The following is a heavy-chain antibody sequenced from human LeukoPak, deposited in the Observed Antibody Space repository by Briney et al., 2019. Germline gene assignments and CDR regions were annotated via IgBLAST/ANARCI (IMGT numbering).Heavy chain of an antibody. Sequence: EGSLRLSCAASGFIFSSYAMSWVRQAPGKGLEWVSAISGSGDNTYYADSVKGRFTISRDNSNNTLYLQMNSLRAEDTAVYYCARELEGANAFDIWGQGTMVTVSS. D-gene: IGHD1-26*01. CDR1: GFIFSSYA. V-gene: IGHV3-23*01. CDR3: ARELEGANAFDI. CDR2: ISGSGDNT. J-gene: IGHJ3*02.